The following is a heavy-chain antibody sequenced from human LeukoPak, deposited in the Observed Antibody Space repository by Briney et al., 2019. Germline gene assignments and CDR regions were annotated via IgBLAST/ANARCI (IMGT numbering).Heavy chain of an antibody. V-gene: IGHV3-11*04. D-gene: IGHD3-10*02. CDR1: KFTFSDYY. CDR3: AELGITMIGGV. Sequence: GGSLRLSCAASKFTFSDYYMSWIRQAPGKGLEWVSYISSTSSTKYYADSVKGRFTISRDNAKNSLYLQMNSLRAEDTAVYYCAELGITMIGGVWGKGTTVTISS. J-gene: IGHJ6*04. CDR2: ISSTSSTK.